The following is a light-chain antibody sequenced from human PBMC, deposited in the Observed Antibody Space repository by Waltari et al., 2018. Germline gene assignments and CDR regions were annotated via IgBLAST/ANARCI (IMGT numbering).Light chain of an antibody. CDR1: SRRSYY. V-gene: IGLV3-19*01. CDR3: NSRDSNGNPFV. Sequence: SSELTQAPAVYVALGKTVRITCQAASRRSYYATWYRQKPGQAPLLVMYGKNNRPSGIPDRFSGSYSGDTASLTITGAQAEDGADYYCNSRDSNGNPFVFGPATKVTVL. CDR2: GKN. J-gene: IGLJ1*01.